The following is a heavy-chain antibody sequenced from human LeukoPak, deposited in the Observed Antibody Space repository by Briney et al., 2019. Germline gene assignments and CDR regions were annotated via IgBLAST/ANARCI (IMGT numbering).Heavy chain of an antibody. V-gene: IGHV2-5*02. J-gene: IGHJ4*02. CDR1: GFSLSTSGVG. CDR3: AHAATYYDFWSGYYNFDY. CDR2: IYWDDDK. Sequence: SGPTLVNPTQTLTLTCTFSGFSLSTSGVGVGWIRQPPGKALEWLALIYWDDDKRYSPSLKSRLTITKDTSKNQVVLTMTNMDPVDTATYYCAHAATYYDFWSGYYNFDYWGQGTLVTVSS. D-gene: IGHD3-3*01.